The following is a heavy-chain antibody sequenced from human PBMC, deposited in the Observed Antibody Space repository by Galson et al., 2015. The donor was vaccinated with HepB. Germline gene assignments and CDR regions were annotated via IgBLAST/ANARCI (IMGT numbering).Heavy chain of an antibody. CDR1: GFTFSSYG. J-gene: IGHJ5*02. CDR2: IWYDGSNK. V-gene: IGHV3-33*01. Sequence: SLRLSCAASGFTFSSYGMHWVRQAPGKGLEWVAVIWYDGSNKYYADSVKGRFTISRDNSKNTLYLQMNSLRAEDTAVYYCARGAQWLAHLDWFDPWGQGTLVTVSS. D-gene: IGHD5-12*01. CDR3: ARGAQWLAHLDWFDP.